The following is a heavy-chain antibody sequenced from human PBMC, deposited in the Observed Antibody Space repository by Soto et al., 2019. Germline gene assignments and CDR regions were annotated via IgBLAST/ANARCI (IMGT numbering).Heavy chain of an antibody. CDR1: GDTFSSYY. D-gene: IGHD3-22*01. J-gene: IGHJ4*02. CDR3: ARLMIVEEFDY. V-gene: IGHV1-69*13. Sequence: GASVKVSCKASGDTFSSYYINWVRQAPGQGLEWMGMIIPIYGTANYAQKFQGRVTITADESTSTAYMELSSLRSEDTAVYYCARLMIVEEFDYWGQGTLVTVSS. CDR2: IIPIYGTA.